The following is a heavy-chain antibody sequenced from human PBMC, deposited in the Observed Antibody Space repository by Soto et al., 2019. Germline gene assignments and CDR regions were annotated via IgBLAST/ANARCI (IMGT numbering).Heavy chain of an antibody. CDR1: GFTFRSHA. J-gene: IGHJ6*02. Sequence: SCAASGFTFRSHAMHWVRQAPGKGLEWVAVISYDGSNKYYADSVKGRFTISRDNSKNTLSLQMNSLRAEDTAVYYCARALYSSGWSYYYYYGMDVWGQGTTVTVSS. D-gene: IGHD6-13*01. CDR2: ISYDGSNK. CDR3: ARALYSSGWSYYYYYGMDV. V-gene: IGHV3-30-3*01.